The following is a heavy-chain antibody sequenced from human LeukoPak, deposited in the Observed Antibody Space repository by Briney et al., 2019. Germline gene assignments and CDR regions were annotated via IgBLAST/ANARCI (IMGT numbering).Heavy chain of an antibody. Sequence: SETLSLTCTVSGGSISGSSYYWGWIRQPPGTGLEWIGGIHYSGSTYYNPSLKSRVTILVDTSKNQFSLNLNSVTAADTAVYYCVRVNHYYDSSGYYYVFDYWGQGTLVTVSS. V-gene: IGHV4-39*01. CDR2: IHYSGST. J-gene: IGHJ4*02. CDR1: GGSISGSSYY. CDR3: VRVNHYYDSSGYYYVFDY. D-gene: IGHD3-22*01.